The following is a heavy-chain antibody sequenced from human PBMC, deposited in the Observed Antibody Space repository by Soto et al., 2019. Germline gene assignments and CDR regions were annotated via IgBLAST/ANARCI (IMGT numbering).Heavy chain of an antibody. J-gene: IGHJ5*02. CDR2: IFYTGST. CDR3: AXHSGDXLVVXPGRLFDP. Sequence: HLXESGPGLVRPSETLSLTCSVSGGSVSRSNTYWAWIRQPQGGGLEWIGSIFYTGSTYISPXXXXXXXXXXXXXXXXXXXXXXXXXXXXXXXXXXAXHSGDXLVVXPGRLFDPWGQGTLVTVSX. CDR1: GGSVSRSNTY. V-gene: IGHV4-39*01.